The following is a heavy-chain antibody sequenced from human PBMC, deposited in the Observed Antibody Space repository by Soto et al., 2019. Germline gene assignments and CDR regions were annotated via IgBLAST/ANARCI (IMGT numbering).Heavy chain of an antibody. CDR3: ARDRAPIVVVPAAIDRYYYYGMDV. CDR2: IIPILGIA. CDR1: GYTFTSYD. J-gene: IGHJ6*02. Sequence: SVKVSCKASGYTFTSYDISWVRQAPGQGLEWMGRIIPILGIANYAQKFQGRVTITADKSTSTAYMELSSLRSEDTSVYYCARDRAPIVVVPAAIDRYYYYGMDVWGQGTTVTV. D-gene: IGHD2-2*02. V-gene: IGHV1-69*04.